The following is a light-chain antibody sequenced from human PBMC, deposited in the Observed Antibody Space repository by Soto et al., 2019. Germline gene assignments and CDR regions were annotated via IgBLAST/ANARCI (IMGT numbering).Light chain of an antibody. V-gene: IGLV2-14*01. J-gene: IGLJ3*02. Sequence: QSALTQPASASGSPGQSITISCTGTSSDVGGYNYVSWYQQHPGKAPKLMIYEVSNRPSGVSNRFSGSKSGNTASLTISGLQAEDEADYYCSSYTSSSPDWVFGGGTKLTVL. CDR3: SSYTSSSPDWV. CDR1: SSDVGGYNY. CDR2: EVS.